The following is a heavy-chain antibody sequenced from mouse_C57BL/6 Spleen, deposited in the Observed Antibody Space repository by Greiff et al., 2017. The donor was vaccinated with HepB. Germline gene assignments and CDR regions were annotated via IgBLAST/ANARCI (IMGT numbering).Heavy chain of an antibody. J-gene: IGHJ2*01. V-gene: IGHV5-15*01. CDR1: GFTFSDYG. D-gene: IGHD2-1*01. Sequence: EVHLVESGGGLVQPGGSLKLSCAASGFTFSDYGMAWVRQAPRKGPEWVAFISNLAYSIYYADTVTGRFTISRENAKNTLYLEMSSLRSEDTAMYYCARQQGNYYFDYWGQGTTLTVSS. CDR2: ISNLAYSI. CDR3: ARQQGNYYFDY.